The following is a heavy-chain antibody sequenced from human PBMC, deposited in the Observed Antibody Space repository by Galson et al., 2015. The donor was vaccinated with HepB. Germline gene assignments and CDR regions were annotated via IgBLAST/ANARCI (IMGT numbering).Heavy chain of an antibody. J-gene: IGHJ4*02. V-gene: IGHV3-11*01. CDR2: ISSRGTTM. Sequence: SLRLSCAVSGFTFSDYYMSWIRQAPGKGLEWVAYISSRGTTMYHADSVKGRFTISRDNTQNTLYLWMHSLKVEDTAVYYCVRDGGRWEPPGDYWGQGTLVTVSS. D-gene: IGHD1-26*01. CDR1: GFTFSDYY. CDR3: VRDGGRWEPPGDY.